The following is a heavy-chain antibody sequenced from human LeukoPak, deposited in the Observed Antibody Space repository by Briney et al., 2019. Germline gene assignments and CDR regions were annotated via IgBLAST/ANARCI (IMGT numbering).Heavy chain of an antibody. CDR2: LIENGATT. J-gene: IGHJ6*02. CDR3: ARNQQLGGHSYYYYGMDV. D-gene: IGHD3-16*01. Sequence: SGGSLRLSCAASGFTFRSHAMSWVRQAPGKGLQFVSGLIENGATTYYADSVKGRFTISRDNSKNTLYLQMNSLRADDTAIYYCARNQQLGGHSYYYYGMDVWGQGTTVTVSS. CDR1: GFTFRSHA. V-gene: IGHV3-23*01.